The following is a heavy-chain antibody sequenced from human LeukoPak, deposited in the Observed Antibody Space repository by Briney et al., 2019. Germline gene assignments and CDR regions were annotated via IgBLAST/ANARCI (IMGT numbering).Heavy chain of an antibody. Sequence: GGSLRLSCAASGFTFSGYAMSWVRQAPGKGLEWVSAISGSGGSTYYADSVKGRFTISRDNSKNTLYLQMNSLRAEDTAVYYCAKATEQWLAYYFDYWGQGTLVTVSS. V-gene: IGHV3-23*01. CDR2: ISGSGGST. J-gene: IGHJ4*02. CDR3: AKATEQWLAYYFDY. D-gene: IGHD6-19*01. CDR1: GFTFSGYA.